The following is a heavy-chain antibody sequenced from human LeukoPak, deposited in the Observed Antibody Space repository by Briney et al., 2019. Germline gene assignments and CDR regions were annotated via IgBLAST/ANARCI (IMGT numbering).Heavy chain of an antibody. CDR3: ARVRAGYSSSWYQRYYYYYMDV. J-gene: IGHJ6*03. CDR1: GGSFSGYY. V-gene: IGHV4-34*01. D-gene: IGHD6-13*01. CDR2: INHSGST. Sequence: SETLSLTCAVYGGSFSGYYWSWIRQPPGKGLEWIGEINHSGSTNYNPSLKSRVTISVDTSKNQFSLKLSSVTAADTAVYYCARVRAGYSSSWYQRYYYYYMDVWGKGTTVTISS.